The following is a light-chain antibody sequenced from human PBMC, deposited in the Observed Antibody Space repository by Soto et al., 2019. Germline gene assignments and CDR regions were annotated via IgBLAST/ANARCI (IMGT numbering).Light chain of an antibody. CDR2: GAS. CDR1: QSVSSRY. V-gene: IGKV3-20*01. J-gene: IGKJ1*01. Sequence: EIVLTQSPGTLSLSPGERVTLSCRASQSVSSRYLAWYQKKPGQAPRLLIYGASSRATGIPDRFSGSGSGTDFTLTIRRLEPEDFAVYYCQQYDSSPPGTFGQGTKVDI. CDR3: QQYDSSPPGT.